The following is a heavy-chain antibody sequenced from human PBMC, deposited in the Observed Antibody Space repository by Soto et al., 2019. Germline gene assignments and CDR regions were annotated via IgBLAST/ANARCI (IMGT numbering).Heavy chain of an antibody. CDR3: ARGPSSLTRFDY. CDR1: GFTFSSYA. Sequence: PGGSLILSCTASGFTFSSYAMHWVRQAPGKWLEWVAVISYDGSNKYYADSVKVLFTISRDNSKNTLYLQMNSLRGEDTAVYYCARGPSSLTRFDYWGQGSLVTVTS. D-gene: IGHD2-2*01. CDR2: ISYDGSNK. V-gene: IGHV3-30-3*01. J-gene: IGHJ4*02.